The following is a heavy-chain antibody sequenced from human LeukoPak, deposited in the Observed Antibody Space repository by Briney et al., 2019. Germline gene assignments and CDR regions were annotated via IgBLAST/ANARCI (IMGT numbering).Heavy chain of an antibody. CDR2: ISSSSSYV. CDR3: GTGPRNDGEDD. D-gene: IGHD1-1*01. V-gene: IGHV3-21*01. Sequence: GSLRLSCAASGFTFSTYSMNWVRQAQGKWLEWVSSISSSSSYVYYTDSVKGRFTISRDNAKNTLYLQMNSLRAEDSAVYYCGTGPRNDGEDDWGQGTLVTVSS. J-gene: IGHJ4*02. CDR1: GFTFSTYS.